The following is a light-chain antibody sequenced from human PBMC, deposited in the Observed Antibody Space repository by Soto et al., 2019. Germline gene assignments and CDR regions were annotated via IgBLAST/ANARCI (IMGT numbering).Light chain of an antibody. CDR3: YTYAGGSAYL. CDR2: EDI. J-gene: IGLJ1*01. Sequence: QSVLAQPASVSGSPGRSITISCTGTSSDVGSYSLLSWYQHHPGKAPKLIIYEDIKGPSGVSNRFSGSKSGNTASLRISGLQAEDEADYYCYTYAGGSAYLFGTGTKVTVL. V-gene: IGLV2-23*01. CDR1: SSDVGSYSL.